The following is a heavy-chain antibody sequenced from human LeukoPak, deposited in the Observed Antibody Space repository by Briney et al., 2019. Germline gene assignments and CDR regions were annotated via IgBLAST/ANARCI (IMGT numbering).Heavy chain of an antibody. V-gene: IGHV1-2*02. CDR3: ARRYYDSSGYYYPWYFDL. D-gene: IGHD3-22*01. CDR2: INPNSGGT. CDR1: GYRFRDYY. J-gene: IGHJ2*01. Sequence: ASVKVSCKASGYRFRDYYMHWVRQAPGQGLGWMGWINPNSGGTNYAQKFQGRVTMTRDTSISTAYMELSRLRSDDTAVYYCARRYYDSSGYYYPWYFDLWGRGTLVTVSS.